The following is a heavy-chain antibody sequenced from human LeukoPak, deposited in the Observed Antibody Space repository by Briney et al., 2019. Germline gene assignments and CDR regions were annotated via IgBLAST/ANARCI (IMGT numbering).Heavy chain of an antibody. CDR2: IYWNDDK. D-gene: IGHD2-2*01. V-gene: IGHV2-5*01. CDR1: GFSLSTSGVG. Sequence: SGPTLVKPTQTLTLTCTFSGFSLSTSGVGVGWNRQPPGKALEWLALIYWNDDKRYSPSLKSRLTITKDTSKNQVVLTMTNMDPVDTATYYCAHRLRVVVPAAIGAFDIWGQGTMVTVSS. CDR3: AHRLRVVVPAAIGAFDI. J-gene: IGHJ3*02.